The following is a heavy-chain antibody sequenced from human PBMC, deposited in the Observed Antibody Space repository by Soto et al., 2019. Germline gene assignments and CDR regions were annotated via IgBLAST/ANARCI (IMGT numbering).Heavy chain of an antibody. V-gene: IGHV3-30-3*01. CDR2: ISYDGSNK. J-gene: IGHJ4*02. D-gene: IGHD3-22*01. CDR1: GFTFSSYA. CDR3: VRDKDSSGDPLPGY. Sequence: GGSLRLSCAASGFTFSSYAMHWVRQAPGKGLEWVAVISYDGSNKYYADSVKGRFTISRDNSKNTLYLQMNSLRAEDTAVYYCVRDKDSSGDPLPGYWGQGTLVTVSS.